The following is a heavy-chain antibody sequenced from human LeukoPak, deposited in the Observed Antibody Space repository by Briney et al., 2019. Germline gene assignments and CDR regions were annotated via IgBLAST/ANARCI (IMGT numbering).Heavy chain of an antibody. D-gene: IGHD2-15*01. CDR1: GYTFTIYG. Sequence: ASVKVSCTASGYTFTIYGISWVRQAPGQGLEWMGWISAYNGNTNYAQKLQGRVTMTTDTSTSTAYMELRSLRSDDTAVYYCARAYCSGGSCYFDYWGQGTLVTVSS. CDR2: ISAYNGNT. CDR3: ARAYCSGGSCYFDY. J-gene: IGHJ4*02. V-gene: IGHV1-18*01.